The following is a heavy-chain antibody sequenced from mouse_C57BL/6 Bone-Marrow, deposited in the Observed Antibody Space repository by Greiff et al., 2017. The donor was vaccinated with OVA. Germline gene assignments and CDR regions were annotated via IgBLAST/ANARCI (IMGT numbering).Heavy chain of an antibody. CDR1: GFTFSDFY. V-gene: IGHV7-1*01. J-gene: IGHJ2*01. CDR2: SRNKANDYTT. CDR3: ARDAGWDGFDY. Sequence: EVKVVESGGGLVQSGRSLRLSCATSGFTFSDFYMEWVRQAPGKGLEWIAASRNKANDYTTEYSASVKGRFIVSRDTSQSILYLQMNALRAEDTAIYYCARDAGWDGFDYWGQGTTLTVSS. D-gene: IGHD4-1*01.